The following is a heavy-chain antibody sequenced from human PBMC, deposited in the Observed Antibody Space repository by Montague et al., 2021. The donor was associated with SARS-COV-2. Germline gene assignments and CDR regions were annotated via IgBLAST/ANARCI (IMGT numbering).Heavy chain of an antibody. Sequence: SLRLSCAASGFTFSSYAMHWVRQAPGKGLEWVAVISDDGSNKYYADSVKGRFTISRDNSKNTLCLQMNSLRAEDTAVYYCASRENYGTGSHFQDWGQGTLVTVSS. V-gene: IGHV3-30-3*01. CDR3: ASRENYGTGSHFQD. CDR1: GFTFSSYA. D-gene: IGHD3-10*01. J-gene: IGHJ1*01. CDR2: ISDDGSNK.